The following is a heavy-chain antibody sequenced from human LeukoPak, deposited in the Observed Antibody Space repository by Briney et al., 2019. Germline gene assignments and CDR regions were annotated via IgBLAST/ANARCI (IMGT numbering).Heavy chain of an antibody. CDR3: AKWPIGYCSTIDCYS. CDR2: ISASGGYT. D-gene: IGHD2-2*01. CDR1: GFTFSNYA. J-gene: IGHJ5*02. V-gene: IGHV3-23*01. Sequence: PGGSLRLSCAASGFTFSNYAMSWVRQAPGKGLEWVSGISASGGYTNYADSVKGRFTISRDNSKNTLYLQMNSLRAEDTAVYYSAKWPIGYCSTIDCYSWGQGTLVTVSS.